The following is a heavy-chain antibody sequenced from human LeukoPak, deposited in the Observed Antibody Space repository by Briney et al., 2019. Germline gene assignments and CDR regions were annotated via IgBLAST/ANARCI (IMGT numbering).Heavy chain of an antibody. V-gene: IGHV4-39*07. CDR2: LYSGRST. D-gene: IGHD6-19*01. Sequence: SETLSLTCSVSGGSLSGSRFHWGWVRQSPGKGLEWLGSLYSGRSTYQNPSLSSRITISEDTSKNQFSLKLTSVTAADTAVYFCARGTPVAGNEYFQHWGQGSLVIVSS. CDR1: GGSLSGSRFH. J-gene: IGHJ1*01. CDR3: ARGTPVAGNEYFQH.